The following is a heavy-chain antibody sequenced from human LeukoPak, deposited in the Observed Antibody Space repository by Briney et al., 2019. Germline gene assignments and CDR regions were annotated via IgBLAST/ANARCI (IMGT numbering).Heavy chain of an antibody. D-gene: IGHD2-2*01. Sequence: GGSLRLSCAASGFTFSSYSMNWVRQAPGKGLEWVSSISSSSSYIYYADSVKGRFTISRDNAKNSLYLQMNSLRAEDTAVYYWARDWAPEPPVPAPPHYYSGRAVGGQGTTATAS. V-gene: IGHV3-21*01. J-gene: IGHJ6*02. CDR2: ISSSSSYI. CDR3: ARDWAPEPPVPAPPHYYSGRAV. CDR1: GFTFSSYS.